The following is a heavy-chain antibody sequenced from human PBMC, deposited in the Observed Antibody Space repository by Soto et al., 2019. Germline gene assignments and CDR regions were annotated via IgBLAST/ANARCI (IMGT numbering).Heavy chain of an antibody. CDR1: GGTFSSYS. V-gene: IGHV1-69*02. Sequence: QVQLVQSGAEVKKPGSSVKVSCKASGGTFSSYSFNWVRQAPGQGLEWMGRTVPILALTNYAQKFQGRVTIAADKSTSTAYMELSSLSSEDTAVYYCASQGDYVGLDIWGQGTMVTVSS. D-gene: IGHD4-17*01. CDR2: TVPILALT. CDR3: ASQGDYVGLDI. J-gene: IGHJ3*02.